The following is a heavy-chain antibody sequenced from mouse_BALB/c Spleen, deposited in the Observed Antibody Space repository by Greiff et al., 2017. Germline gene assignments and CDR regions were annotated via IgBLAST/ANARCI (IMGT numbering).Heavy chain of an antibody. CDR2: ISYSGST. Sequence: EVKLVESGPGLVKPSQSLSLTCTVTGYSITSDYAWNWIRQFPGNKLEWMGYISYSGSTSYNPSLKSRISITRDTSKNQFFLQLNSVTTEDTATYYCARRDYRSMDYWGQGTSATVSS. CDR3: ARRDYRSMDY. D-gene: IGHD2-14*01. V-gene: IGHV3-2*02. J-gene: IGHJ4*01. CDR1: GYSITSDYA.